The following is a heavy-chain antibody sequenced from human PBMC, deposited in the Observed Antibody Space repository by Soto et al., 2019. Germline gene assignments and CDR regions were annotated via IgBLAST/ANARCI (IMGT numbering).Heavy chain of an antibody. CDR1: GGSISSGGYY. CDR2: IYDSGTT. V-gene: IGHV4-61*08. Sequence: PSETLSLTCTVSGGSISSGGYYWSWIRQHPGKGLEWIGYIYDSGTTYYNAALKSRVAISADTSKNQFSLNLRSVTAADTAVYYCARRNYGEEGYFFDFWGQGLLVTVSS. J-gene: IGHJ4*02. D-gene: IGHD4-17*01. CDR3: ARRNYGEEGYFFDF.